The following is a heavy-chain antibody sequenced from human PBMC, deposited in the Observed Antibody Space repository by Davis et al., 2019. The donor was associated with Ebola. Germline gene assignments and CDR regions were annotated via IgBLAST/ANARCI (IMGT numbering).Heavy chain of an antibody. D-gene: IGHD3-10*01. CDR2: IYYSGTT. CDR3: GRIGESTGAWGVDY. CDR1: GGSISSGGDA. V-gene: IGHV4-30-4*07. Sequence: PSETLSLTCAVSGGSISSGGDAWSWIRQPPGKGLEWIGYIYYSGTTYYNPSLKSRVTISVDTSKSQFSLKLSSVTAADTAVYYCGRIGESTGAWGVDYWGQGTPVTVSS. J-gene: IGHJ4*02.